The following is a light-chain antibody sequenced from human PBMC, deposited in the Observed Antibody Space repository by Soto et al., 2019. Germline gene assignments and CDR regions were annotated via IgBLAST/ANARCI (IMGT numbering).Light chain of an antibody. J-gene: IGLJ2*01. CDR2: DVS. CDR3: SAFTNTNTLI. V-gene: IGLV2-14*02. Sequence: QSALTQPASVSGSPGQSITISCTGTSSDVGSYNLVSWYHQHPGKAPKLIIYDVSNRPSGVSNRFSGSKSGNTASLTISGLRADDEADYFCSAFTNTNTLIFGGGTQLTVL. CDR1: SSDVGSYNL.